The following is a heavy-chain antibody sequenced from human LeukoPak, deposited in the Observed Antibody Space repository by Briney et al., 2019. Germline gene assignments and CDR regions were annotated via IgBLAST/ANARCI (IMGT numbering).Heavy chain of an antibody. V-gene: IGHV4-4*07. CDR2: ISTSGNT. J-gene: IGHJ5*02. D-gene: IGHD2-15*01. CDR1: GGSIRNYY. Sequence: SETLSLTCTVSGGSIRNYYWTWIRQPAGKGLEWIGRISTSGNTYYNPSLKSRLTMSVDTSKNQFSLKLSSVTAADTAVYYCARGTKYCSGDSCQNWFDPWGQGTLVTVSS. CDR3: ARGTKYCSGDSCQNWFDP.